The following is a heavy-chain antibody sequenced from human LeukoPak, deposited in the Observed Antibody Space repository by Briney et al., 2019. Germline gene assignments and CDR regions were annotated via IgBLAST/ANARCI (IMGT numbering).Heavy chain of an antibody. CDR1: GFTFSDYS. Sequence: GGSLRLSCAASGFTFSDYSMNWVRQAPGRGLEWVSSISTSSRYIYYADSVKGRFTISRDNAKNSLYLQMNRLRAEDTAVYYCAANEPFGYFYDSSGQSAGLWGQGALVTVSS. J-gene: IGHJ4*02. V-gene: IGHV3-21*01. CDR2: ISTSSRYI. CDR3: AANEPFGYFYDSSGQSAGL. D-gene: IGHD3-22*01.